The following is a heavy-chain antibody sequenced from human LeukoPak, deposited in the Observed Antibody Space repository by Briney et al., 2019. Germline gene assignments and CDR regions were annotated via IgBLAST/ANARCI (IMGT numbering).Heavy chain of an antibody. CDR3: TTPKTYYYDSSGYYRY. CDR2: IRSKAYGGTT. Sequence: GGSLRLSCTASGFTFGDYAMSWFRQAPGKGLEWVGVIRSKAYGGTTEYAASVKGRFTISRDDSKSIAYLQMNSLKTEDTAVYYCTTPKTYYYDSSGYYRYWGQGTLVTVSS. CDR1: GFTFGDYA. D-gene: IGHD3-22*01. J-gene: IGHJ4*02. V-gene: IGHV3-49*03.